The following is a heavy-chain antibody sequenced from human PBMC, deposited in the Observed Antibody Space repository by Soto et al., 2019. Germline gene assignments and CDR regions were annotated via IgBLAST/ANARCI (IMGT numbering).Heavy chain of an antibody. J-gene: IGHJ3*02. CDR1: GLTFSNAW. CDR3: TTEMRHSNGWYGAFDI. V-gene: IGHV3-15*01. CDR2: IKNKANGGTS. Sequence: GSLRLSCSASGLTFSNAWMDWVRQAPGRGLEWVGRIKNKANGGTSDYPAPVKGRFTITRDDSKNQMYLQMDSLETEDTAVYYCTTEMRHSNGWYGAFDIWGQGTMVTVSS. D-gene: IGHD6-19*01.